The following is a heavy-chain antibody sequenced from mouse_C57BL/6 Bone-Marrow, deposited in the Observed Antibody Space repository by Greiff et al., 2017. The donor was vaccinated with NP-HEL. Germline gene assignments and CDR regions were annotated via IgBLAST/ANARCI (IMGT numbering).Heavy chain of an antibody. CDR2: IYPRSGNT. Sequence: VQLQQSGAELARPGASVKLSCKASDYTFTSYGISWVKQRTGQGLEWIGEIYPRSGNTYYNEKFKGKATLTADKSSSTAYMELRSLTSEDSAVYFCARDGYYTWFAYWGQGTLVTVSA. D-gene: IGHD2-3*01. J-gene: IGHJ3*01. CDR3: ARDGYYTWFAY. V-gene: IGHV1-81*01. CDR1: DYTFTSYG.